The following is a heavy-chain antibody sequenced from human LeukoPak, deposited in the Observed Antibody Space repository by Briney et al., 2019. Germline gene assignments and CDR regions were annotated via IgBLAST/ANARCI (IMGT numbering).Heavy chain of an antibody. CDR3: ASEYSHGLREGDY. V-gene: IGHV3-30*02. CDR2: IRYDGSNK. D-gene: IGHD5-18*01. J-gene: IGHJ4*02. Sequence: GGSLRLSCAASGFTFSSYGMHWVRQAPGKGLEWVAFIRYDGSNKYYADSVKGRFTISRDNSKNTLYLQMNSLRAEDTAVYYCASEYSHGLREGDYWGQGTLVTVSS. CDR1: GFTFSSYG.